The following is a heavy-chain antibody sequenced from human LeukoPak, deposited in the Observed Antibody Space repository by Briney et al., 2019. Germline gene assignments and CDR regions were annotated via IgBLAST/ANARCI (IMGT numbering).Heavy chain of an antibody. D-gene: IGHD5-12*01. CDR1: GYTFTSYG. J-gene: IGHJ4*01. Sequence: GASVKVSCKASGYTFTSYGISWVRQAPGQGLEWMGWISAYNGNTNYAQKFQGRVTMTTDTSISTAYMELSRLRSDDTAVYYCARSIRHGGYVPSSYFDYWGQKTQVTVSS. CDR3: ARSIRHGGYVPSSYFDY. V-gene: IGHV1-18*01. CDR2: ISAYNGNT.